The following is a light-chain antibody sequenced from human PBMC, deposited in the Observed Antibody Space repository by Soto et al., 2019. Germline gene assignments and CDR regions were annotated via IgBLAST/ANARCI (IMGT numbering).Light chain of an antibody. CDR3: MQGTHWPWT. Sequence: DVVVTQSPLSLPVTLGQPASISCRSSRILAHSDGSTYLNWFQQRPGQSPRRLIYKVSNRDSGVPDRFSGSGSGTDFTLKISRVEAEDVGVYYCMQGTHWPWTFGQGTKVDIK. V-gene: IGKV2-30*02. CDR2: KVS. J-gene: IGKJ1*01. CDR1: RILAHSDGSTY.